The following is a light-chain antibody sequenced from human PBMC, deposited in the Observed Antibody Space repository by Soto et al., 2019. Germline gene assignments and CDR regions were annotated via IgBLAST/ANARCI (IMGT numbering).Light chain of an antibody. CDR1: QSIISY. V-gene: IGKV1-39*01. CDR2: AAS. J-gene: IGKJ1*01. CDR3: QQSYSTRWT. Sequence: DIQMTQAPSSLSASVGDRVTITCRASQSIISYLNWYQQKPGKAPKLLIYAASSLQSGVPSRFSGSGSGTDFTLTISSLQPEDFATYYCQQSYSTRWTFGQGTKLEIK.